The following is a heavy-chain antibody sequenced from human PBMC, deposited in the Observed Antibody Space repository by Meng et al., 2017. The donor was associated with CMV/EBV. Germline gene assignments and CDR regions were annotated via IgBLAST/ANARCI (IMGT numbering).Heavy chain of an antibody. Sequence: QAQSVRPGAGGKNPGSSGKGSCKASGGTFSSYATSWGRQAPGQGLEWMGGIIPIFGTANYAQKFQGRVTITADESTSTAYMELSSLRSEDTAVYYCAREGNNWNDAPFDYWGQGTLVTVSS. CDR3: AREGNNWNDAPFDY. V-gene: IGHV1-69*01. D-gene: IGHD1-20*01. J-gene: IGHJ4*02. CDR2: IIPIFGTA. CDR1: GGTFSSYA.